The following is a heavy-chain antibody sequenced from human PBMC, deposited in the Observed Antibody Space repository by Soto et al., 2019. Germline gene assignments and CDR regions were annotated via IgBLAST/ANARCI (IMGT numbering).Heavy chain of an antibody. CDR1: GFTFSSYW. J-gene: IGHJ6*02. D-gene: IGHD3-3*01. CDR3: AKGGFLEWLPTGGMDV. Sequence: GSLRLSCAASGFTFSSYWMHWVRQAPGKGLVWVSRINSDGSSTSYADSVKGRFTISRDNAKNTLYLQMNSLRAEDTAVYYCAKGGFLEWLPTGGMDVWGQGTTVTVSS. V-gene: IGHV3-74*01. CDR2: INSDGSST.